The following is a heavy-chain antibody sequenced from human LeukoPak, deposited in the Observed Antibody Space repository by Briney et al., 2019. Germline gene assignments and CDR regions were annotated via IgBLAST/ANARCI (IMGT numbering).Heavy chain of an antibody. CDR3: ARASAYSSSSGVNY. CDR2: IHYSGST. J-gene: IGHJ4*02. Sequence: PSETLSLTCTVSGGSISSYYWSWIRQPPGKGLEWIGYIHYSGSTNYNPSLKSRVTISVDTSKNQFSLRLSSVTAADTAVYFCARASAYSSSSGVNYWGQGTLVTVSS. D-gene: IGHD6-6*01. V-gene: IGHV4-59*12. CDR1: GGSISSYY.